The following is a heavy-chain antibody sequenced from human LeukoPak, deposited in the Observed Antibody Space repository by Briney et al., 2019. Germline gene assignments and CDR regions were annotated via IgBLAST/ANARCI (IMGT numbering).Heavy chain of an antibody. Sequence: SETLSLTCAVYGGSFSGYYWSWIRQPPGKGLEWVGEINSGGSTDYNTSLKRGVTISVDTSKKQFSLKRKYVTAAETAVYYCGTLATPGPLWGRGPLLTVSS. J-gene: IGHJ4*02. CDR2: INSGGST. V-gene: IGHV4-34*01. CDR3: GTLATPGPL. CDR1: GGSFSGYY.